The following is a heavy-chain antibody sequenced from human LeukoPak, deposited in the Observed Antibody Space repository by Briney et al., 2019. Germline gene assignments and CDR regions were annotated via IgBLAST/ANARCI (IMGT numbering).Heavy chain of an antibody. D-gene: IGHD1-26*01. CDR1: GGSISTTSYF. CDR2: IYYSGTT. J-gene: IGHJ4*02. Sequence: SETLSLTCTVSGGSISTTSYFWAWIRQPPGEGLEWIGSIYYSGTTYYNSSLKSRVSISVDTSKNQFSLKLSSVTAADTAVYYCATRRRYSGSYYFDYWGQGTLVTVSS. V-gene: IGHV4-39*07. CDR3: ATRRRYSGSYYFDY.